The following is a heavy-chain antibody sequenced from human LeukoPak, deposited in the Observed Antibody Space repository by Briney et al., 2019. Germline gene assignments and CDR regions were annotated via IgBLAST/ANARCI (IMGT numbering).Heavy chain of an antibody. V-gene: IGHV4-59*08. CDR1: GTSIRGHY. J-gene: IGHJ5*02. CDR3: AGLQFASAEEFDP. D-gene: IGHD1-14*01. Sequence: PSETLSLTCTVSGTSIRGHYWSWIRQPPGKGLEWIGYIYSNGNILYNPFLKSRVTLSVDTFNNQFSLSLNFVTAADTAVYYCAGLQFASAEEFDPWGQGTLVTVSS. CDR2: IYSNGNI.